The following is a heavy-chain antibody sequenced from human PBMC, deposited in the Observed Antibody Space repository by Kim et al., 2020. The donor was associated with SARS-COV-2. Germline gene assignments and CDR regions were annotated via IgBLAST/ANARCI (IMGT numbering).Heavy chain of an antibody. V-gene: IGHV3-30*18. CDR2: ISYDGSNK. Sequence: GGSLRLSCAASGFTFSSYGMHWVRQAPGKGLEWVAVISYDGSNKYYADSVKGRFTISRDNSKNTLYLQMNSLRAEDTAVYYCAKDSGIYYYYYGMDVWGQGTTVTVSS. J-gene: IGHJ6*02. CDR1: GFTFSSYG. D-gene: IGHD6-13*01. CDR3: AKDSGIYYYYYGMDV.